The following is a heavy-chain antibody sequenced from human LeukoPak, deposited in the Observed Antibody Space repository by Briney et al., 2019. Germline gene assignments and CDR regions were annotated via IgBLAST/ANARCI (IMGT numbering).Heavy chain of an antibody. V-gene: IGHV4-34*01. J-gene: IGHJ4*02. CDR2: INHSGST. Sequence: SETLSLTCAVYGGSFSGHYWNWIRQPPGKGLEWIGEINHSGSTNYNSSLKSRVTMSVDTSKNQFSLELRSVTAADTAVYYCARDGGLAYWSQGTLVTVSS. CDR3: ARDGGLAY. D-gene: IGHD4-23*01. CDR1: GGSFSGHY.